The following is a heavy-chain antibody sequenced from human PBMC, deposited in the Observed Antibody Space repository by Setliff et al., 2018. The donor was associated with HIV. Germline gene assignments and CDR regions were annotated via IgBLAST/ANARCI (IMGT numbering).Heavy chain of an antibody. J-gene: IGHJ5*02. D-gene: IGHD6-19*01. Sequence: SETLSLTCTVSGGSISSYYWGWIRQPPGKGLEWVGYIYTSGSTNYNPSLKSRVTISLDTSKNQFSLRLSALTAADTAVDYCASSSGWYGAAQFDPWGQGIRVTVTS. V-gene: IGHV4-4*09. CDR1: GGSISSYY. CDR3: ASSSGWYGAAQFDP. CDR2: IYTSGST.